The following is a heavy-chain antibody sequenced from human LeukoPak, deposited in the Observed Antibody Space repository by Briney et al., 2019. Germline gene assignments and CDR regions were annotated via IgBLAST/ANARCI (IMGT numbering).Heavy chain of an antibody. CDR2: ISSSGYYI. CDR3: ARDLVSRSNY. Sequence: GGSLRLSCAASGFPFSRYTMNWVRQSPGKGLEWVSSISSSGYYIYYADSVKGRFTISRDNAKNSLYLQMNSLRAEDTAVYYCARDLVSRSNYWGQGTPVTVSS. CDR1: GFPFSRYT. D-gene: IGHD6-6*01. V-gene: IGHV3-21*01. J-gene: IGHJ4*02.